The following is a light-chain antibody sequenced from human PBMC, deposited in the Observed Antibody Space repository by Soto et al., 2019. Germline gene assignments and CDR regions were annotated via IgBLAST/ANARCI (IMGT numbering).Light chain of an antibody. Sequence: EFVLTQSSGTLSLSPVERATLSCIAIQSVSSYLACYQQKPGQAPRLLIYDASNRATGIPARFSGSGSGTDFTLTISSLEPEDFAVYYCQQRSNWPPGWTFGQGTKVDI. J-gene: IGKJ1*01. CDR1: QSVSSY. V-gene: IGKV3-11*01. CDR3: QQRSNWPPGWT. CDR2: DAS.